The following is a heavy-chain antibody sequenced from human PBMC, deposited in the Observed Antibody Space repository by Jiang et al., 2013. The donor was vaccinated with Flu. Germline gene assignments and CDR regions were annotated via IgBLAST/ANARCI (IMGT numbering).Heavy chain of an antibody. Sequence: GSGLVKPSETLSLACTVSGGSISSYYWKWIRQSPGKGLEWIGYIYNSGSTNYNPSLKSRVTISVDTSNNQFSLKLSSVTAADTAVYYCARERRDYDSSGYYHYYYGMDVWGQRDHGHRLL. D-gene: IGHD3-22*01. CDR2: IYNSGST. V-gene: IGHV4-59*01. CDR3: ARERRDYDSSGYYHYYYGMDV. CDR1: GGSISSYY. J-gene: IGHJ6*04.